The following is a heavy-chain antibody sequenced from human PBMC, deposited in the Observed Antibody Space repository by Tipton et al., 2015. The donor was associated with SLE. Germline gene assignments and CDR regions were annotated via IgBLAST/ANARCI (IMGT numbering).Heavy chain of an antibody. CDR1: GYTFTSYG. V-gene: IGHV1-18*01. D-gene: IGHD3-10*01. J-gene: IGHJ6*02. Sequence: QSGPEVKKPGASVKVSCKASGYTFTSYGISWVRQAPGQGLEWMGWISTYNGNTHYAQNLQGRVTMTTYTSTSTAYMELRSLRSDGTAVYYCAREVYSGSYYYYYGMDVWGQGTTVTISS. CDR3: AREVYSGSYYYYYGMDV. CDR2: ISTYNGNT.